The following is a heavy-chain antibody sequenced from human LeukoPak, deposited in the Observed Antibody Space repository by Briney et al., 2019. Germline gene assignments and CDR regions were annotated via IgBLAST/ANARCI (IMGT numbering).Heavy chain of an antibody. CDR3: ARDTLGGWELLRESYYYYYMDV. D-gene: IGHD1-26*01. CDR1: GGSFSGYY. J-gene: IGHJ6*03. CDR2: INHSGST. V-gene: IGHV4-34*01. Sequence: SETLSLTCAVCGGSFSGYYWSWIRQPPGKGLEWIGEINHSGSTNYNPSLKSRVTISVDTSKNQFSLKLSSVTAADTAVYYCARDTLGGWELLRESYYYYYMDVWGKGTTVTISS.